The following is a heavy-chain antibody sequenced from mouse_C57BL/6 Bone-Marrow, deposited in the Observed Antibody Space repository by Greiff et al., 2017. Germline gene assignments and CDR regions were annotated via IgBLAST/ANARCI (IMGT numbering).Heavy chain of an antibody. V-gene: IGHV1-47*01. D-gene: IGHD1-1*01. CDR2: FHPYNDDT. Sequence: VQGVESGAELVKPGASVKMSCKASGYTFTTYPIEWMKQNHGKSLEWIGNFHPYNDDTKYNEKFKGKATLTVEKSSSTVYLGLSRLTSDDSAVYYCARGSSYVTWFAYWGQGTLVTVSA. J-gene: IGHJ3*01. CDR3: ARGSSYVTWFAY. CDR1: GYTFTTYP.